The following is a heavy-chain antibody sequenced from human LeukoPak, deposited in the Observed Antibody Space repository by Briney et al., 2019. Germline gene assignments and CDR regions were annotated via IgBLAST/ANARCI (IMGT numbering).Heavy chain of an antibody. J-gene: IGHJ4*02. Sequence: GGSLRLSCVASGFTFSSYAMSWVRQAPGKGLEWVGRIKSKTDGGTTDYAAPVKGRFTISRDDSKNTLYLQMNSLKTEDTAVYYCTTGGSGWYGMLDYWGQGTLVTVSS. D-gene: IGHD6-19*01. CDR3: TTGGSGWYGMLDY. V-gene: IGHV3-15*01. CDR2: IKSKTDGGTT. CDR1: GFTFSSYA.